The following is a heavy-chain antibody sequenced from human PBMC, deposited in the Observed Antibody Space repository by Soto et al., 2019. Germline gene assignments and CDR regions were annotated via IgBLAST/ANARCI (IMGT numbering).Heavy chain of an antibody. D-gene: IGHD5-12*01. J-gene: IGHJ4*02. V-gene: IGHV1-69*12. CDR2: IVPIVDTS. Sequence: QVQLVQSGADVRQPASSVKVSCKTSGGTCSSYAISWVRQAPGQGLEWMGGIVPIVDTSTYAQKFQGRVTITADESTSTVYMELSSLRYDDTAVYYCVRVVAIPGYPDNWGQGTLVTVSS. CDR1: GGTCSSYA. CDR3: VRVVAIPGYPDN.